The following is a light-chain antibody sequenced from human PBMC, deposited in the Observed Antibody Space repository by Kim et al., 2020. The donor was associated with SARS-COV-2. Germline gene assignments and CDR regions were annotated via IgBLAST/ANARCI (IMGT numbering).Light chain of an antibody. J-gene: IGLJ3*02. CDR1: SLRSYY. V-gene: IGLV3-19*01. CDR3: NSRDSSGNHQGV. CDR2: GKN. Sequence: SSEVTQDPAVSVALGQTVRITCQGDSLRSYYASWYQQKPGQAPVLVIYGKNNRPSGIPDRFSGSSSGNTASLTITGAQAEDEADYYCNSRDSSGNHQGVF.